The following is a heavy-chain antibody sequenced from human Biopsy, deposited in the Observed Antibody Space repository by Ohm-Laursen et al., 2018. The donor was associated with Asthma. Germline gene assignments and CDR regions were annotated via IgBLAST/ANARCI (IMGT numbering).Heavy chain of an antibody. J-gene: IGHJ6*02. Sequence: SGTLSLTCSLSSGSGGYMRSGNYYWGWIRQPPGKGLEWIGSIYYSGTTYYNPSLESRVTVSADTSKNQFSLKLTSVTAADTAVYYCVRGSSSWHHGPFHYYYGLDVWGQRTTATVSS. CDR1: SGSGGYMRSGNYY. CDR3: VRGSSSWHHGPFHYYYGLDV. D-gene: IGHD6-13*01. CDR2: IYYSGTT. V-gene: IGHV4-39*01.